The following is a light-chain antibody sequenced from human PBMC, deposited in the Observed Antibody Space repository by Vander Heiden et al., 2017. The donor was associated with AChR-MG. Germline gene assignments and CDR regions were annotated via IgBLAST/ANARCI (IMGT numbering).Light chain of an antibody. CDR3: LTWDDGLKAWV. J-gene: IGLJ3*02. Sequence: QSVLTQPPSASGTPGQRVTISCSGTSSNIGIKTVSWFQQLPGTAPKLLIYSDNYRPSGVPDRFSGSKSGTSASLAISGLQSEDEADYYCLTWDDGLKAWVFGGGTKVTVL. CDR2: SDN. CDR1: SSNIGIKT. V-gene: IGLV1-44*01.